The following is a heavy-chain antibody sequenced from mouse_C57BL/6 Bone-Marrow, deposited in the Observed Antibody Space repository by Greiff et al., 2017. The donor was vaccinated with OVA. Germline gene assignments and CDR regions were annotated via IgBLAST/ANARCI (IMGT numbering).Heavy chain of an antibody. Sequence: EVKLMESGAELVKPGASVKLSCTASGFNIKDYYMHWVKQRTEQGLEWIGRIDPEDGETKYAPKFQGKATITADTSSNTAYLQLSSLTSEDTAVYYCAREGELGRGLYWYFDVWGTGTTVTVSS. V-gene: IGHV14-2*01. CDR3: AREGELGRGLYWYFDV. D-gene: IGHD4-1*01. CDR2: IDPEDGET. CDR1: GFNIKDYY. J-gene: IGHJ1*03.